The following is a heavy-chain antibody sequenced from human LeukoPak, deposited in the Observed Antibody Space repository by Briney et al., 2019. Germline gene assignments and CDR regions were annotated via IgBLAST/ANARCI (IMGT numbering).Heavy chain of an antibody. CDR1: GFTFSNYE. CDR3: TRVPNSSGFKWELALDFDY. CDR2: ISSSGSDI. J-gene: IGHJ4*02. Sequence: TGGSLRLSCAASGFTFSNYEVHWVRQAPGKGLEWVSYISSSGSDIYYADSVKGRFTISRDNAKNSLYLQMNSLKTEDTAVYYCTRVPNSSGFKWELALDFDYWGQGTLVTVSS. D-gene: IGHD6-19*01. V-gene: IGHV3-48*03.